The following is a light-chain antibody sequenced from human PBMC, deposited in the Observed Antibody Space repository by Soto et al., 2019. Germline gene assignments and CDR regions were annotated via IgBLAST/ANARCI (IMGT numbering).Light chain of an antibody. V-gene: IGKV3-11*01. Sequence: EIVLTQSPATLSLSPGESATLSCRASQSVSSYLAWYQQKPGQAPRLLVYDASNRAPGIPARFSGSGSGTDFTLTISNLETEDFAVDYCQHRSNWTLITFGPGNKVDI. J-gene: IGKJ3*01. CDR2: DAS. CDR1: QSVSSY. CDR3: QHRSNWTLIT.